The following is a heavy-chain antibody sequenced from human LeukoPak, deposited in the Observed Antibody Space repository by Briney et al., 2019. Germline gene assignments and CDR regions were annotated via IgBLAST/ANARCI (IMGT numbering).Heavy chain of an antibody. Sequence: GGSLRLSCAASGFTFSSYEMNWVRQAPGKGLEWVSFISSSGGTIYYPDSVKGRFTISRDNAKNSLYLQMNSLRAEDTAVYYCARDSPRWGFYYWGQGTLVTVSS. D-gene: IGHD3-16*01. CDR1: GFTFSSYE. J-gene: IGHJ4*02. CDR3: ARDSPRWGFYY. V-gene: IGHV3-48*03. CDR2: ISSSGGTI.